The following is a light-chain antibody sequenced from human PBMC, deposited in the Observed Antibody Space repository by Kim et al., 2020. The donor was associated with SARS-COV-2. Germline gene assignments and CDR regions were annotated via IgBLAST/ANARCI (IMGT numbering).Light chain of an antibody. Sequence: QAGLTQPPSVSKGLRQTATLTCTGNSNNVGDQGAAWLQQHQGHPPKLLSYRNNNRPSGISERLAASRSGNTASLTITGLQPEDEADYYCSAWDSSLSVWVCGGGTQRTVL. V-gene: IGLV10-54*01. CDR1: SNNVGDQG. CDR2: RNN. CDR3: SAWDSSLSVWV. J-gene: IGLJ3*02.